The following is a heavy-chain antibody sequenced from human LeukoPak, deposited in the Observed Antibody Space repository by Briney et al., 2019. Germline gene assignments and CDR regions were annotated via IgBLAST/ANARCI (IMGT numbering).Heavy chain of an antibody. CDR3: ARDLSDYVWGSYRWNYFDY. V-gene: IGHV3-30-3*01. CDR1: VFTFSSYA. CDR2: ISYDGSNK. D-gene: IGHD3-16*02. Sequence: GRSLRLSCAASVFTFSSYAMHWVRQAPGKGLEWVAVISYDGSNKYYADSVKGRFTISRDNSKNTLYLQMNSLRAEDTAVYYCARDLSDYVWGSYRWNYFDYWGQGTLVTVSS. J-gene: IGHJ4*02.